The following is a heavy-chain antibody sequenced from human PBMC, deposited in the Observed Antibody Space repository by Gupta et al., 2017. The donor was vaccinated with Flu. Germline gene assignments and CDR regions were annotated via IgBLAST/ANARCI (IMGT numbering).Heavy chain of an antibody. V-gene: IGHV4-59*08. Sequence: QVQLQESGPRLVNPSETLSLTCTVSGGSINNYYWSWIRRPPGKGLEWIAYVYYSGSTNYNPPLKSRVTISVDTSNNQFSLSLRSVTAADTAIYYCAKHGQRELFGKAFDPWGQGILVTVYS. CDR2: VYYSGST. D-gene: IGHD1-7*01. CDR3: AKHGQRELFGKAFDP. J-gene: IGHJ5*02. CDR1: GGSINNYY.